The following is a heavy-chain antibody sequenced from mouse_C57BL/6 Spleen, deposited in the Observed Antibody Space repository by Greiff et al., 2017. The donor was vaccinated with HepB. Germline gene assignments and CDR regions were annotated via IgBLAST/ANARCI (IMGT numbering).Heavy chain of an antibody. V-gene: IGHV1-81*01. Sequence: LQESGAELARPGASVKLSCKASGYTFTSYGISWVKQRTGQGLEWIGEIYPRSGNTYYNEKFKGKATLTADKSSSTAYMELRSLTSEDSAVYFCARGTYSTAMDYWGQGTSVTVSS. J-gene: IGHJ4*01. CDR1: GYTFTSYG. CDR3: ARGTYSTAMDY. D-gene: IGHD2-5*01. CDR2: IYPRSGNT.